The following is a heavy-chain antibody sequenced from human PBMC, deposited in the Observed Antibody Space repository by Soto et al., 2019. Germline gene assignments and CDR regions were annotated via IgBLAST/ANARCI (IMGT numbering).Heavy chain of an antibody. V-gene: IGHV3-48*02. CDR1: GFTFSSYS. CDR3: AGVYCSSTSCPRFYYYGMDV. D-gene: IGHD2-2*01. CDR2: ISSSSSTI. J-gene: IGHJ6*02. Sequence: GGSLRLSCAASGFTFSSYSMNWVRQAPGKGLEWVSYISSSSSTIYYADSVKGRFTISRDNAKNSLYLQMNSLRDEDTAVYYCAGVYCSSTSCPRFYYYGMDVWGQGTTVTVSS.